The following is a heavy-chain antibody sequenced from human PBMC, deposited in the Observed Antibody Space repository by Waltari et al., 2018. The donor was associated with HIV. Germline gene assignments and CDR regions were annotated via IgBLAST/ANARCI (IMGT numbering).Heavy chain of an antibody. Sequence: EVQLVESGGGLVKPGGSLRLSCAASGFTFSSYSMNWVRQSPGKGLEWVSSISSSKSYIDDADSVKCRFTISRENAKNSRYLQMNSLRAEDTAVYYCARVSSALLEPRGNHYGMDVWGQGTTVTVSS. V-gene: IGHV3-21*01. CDR3: ARVSSALLEPRGNHYGMDV. D-gene: IGHD1-1*01. J-gene: IGHJ6*02. CDR1: GFTFSSYS. CDR2: ISSSKSYI.